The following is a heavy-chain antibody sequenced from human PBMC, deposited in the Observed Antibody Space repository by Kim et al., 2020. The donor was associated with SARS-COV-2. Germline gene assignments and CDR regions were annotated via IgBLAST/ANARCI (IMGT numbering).Heavy chain of an antibody. D-gene: IGHD6-6*01. J-gene: IGHJ6*03. CDR1: GFTFSSYW. Sequence: GGSLRLSCAASGFTFSSYWMSWVRQAPGKGLEWVSNITQDGSEKYYVDSVKGRFTISRDNAKNSLYLQMNSLRAEDTAVYYCARDLKSIAARTGNYYYYYYMDVWGKGTTVTVSS. CDR2: ITQDGSEK. CDR3: ARDLKSIAARTGNYYYYYYMDV. V-gene: IGHV3-7*01.